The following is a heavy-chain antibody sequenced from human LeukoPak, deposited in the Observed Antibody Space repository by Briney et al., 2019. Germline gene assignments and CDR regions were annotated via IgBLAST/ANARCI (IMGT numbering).Heavy chain of an antibody. J-gene: IGHJ3*01. CDR3: ARDQGYCTSATCRGDAFDV. CDR2: IKQDGGEK. D-gene: IGHD2-2*01. CDR1: GFTFTTYW. Sequence: GGSLRLSCAASGFTFTTYWMTWVRQAPGKGLEWVAKIKQDGGEKYYVDSVKGRFTISRDNAKNSLSLQMKSLRAEDTAVYYCARDQGYCTSATCRGDAFDVWGQGSMVSVSS. V-gene: IGHV3-7*01.